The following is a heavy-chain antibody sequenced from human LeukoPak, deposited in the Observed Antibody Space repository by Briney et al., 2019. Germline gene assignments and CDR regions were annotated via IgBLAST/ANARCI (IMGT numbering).Heavy chain of an antibody. CDR2: IYSNDNT. CDR3: AGVSKSATTGTVLDY. J-gene: IGHJ4*02. Sequence: GGSLRLSCAASGFTVRNNYMSWVRQAPGKGLEWVSLIYSNDNTYYADPVKGRFTISRDNSKNTLYLQMNSLRAEDTAVYYCAGVSKSATTGTVLDYWGQGSLVTVSS. V-gene: IGHV3-53*01. CDR1: GFTVRNNY. D-gene: IGHD6-13*01.